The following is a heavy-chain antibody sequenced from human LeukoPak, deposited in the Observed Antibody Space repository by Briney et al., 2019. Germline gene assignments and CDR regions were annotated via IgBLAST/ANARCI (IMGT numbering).Heavy chain of an antibody. CDR3: ARQGDGGYTYGNFDS. CDR1: GGSISISGYY. V-gene: IGHV4-39*01. J-gene: IGHJ4*02. CDR2: IYYSGAT. Sequence: SETLSLTCTVSGGSISISGYYWGWIRQPPGKGLQWIGSIYYSGATYYSPSLWSRVTISEDTSKNQFSLKPSSVTAADTAVYYCARQGDGGYTYGNFDSWGQGTLVTVSS. D-gene: IGHD5-18*01.